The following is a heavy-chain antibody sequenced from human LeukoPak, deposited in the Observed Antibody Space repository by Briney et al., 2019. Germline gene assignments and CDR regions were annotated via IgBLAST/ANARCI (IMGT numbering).Heavy chain of an antibody. CDR3: ARDNYYYYMDV. Sequence: GGSLRLSCAASGFTFSSYSMNWVRQAPGKGLEWVANIKQDGSEKYYVDSVKGRFTISRDNAKNSLYLQMNSLRAEDTAVYYCARDNYYYYMDVWGKGTTVTVSS. CDR2: IKQDGSEK. J-gene: IGHJ6*03. V-gene: IGHV3-7*01. CDR1: GFTFSSYS.